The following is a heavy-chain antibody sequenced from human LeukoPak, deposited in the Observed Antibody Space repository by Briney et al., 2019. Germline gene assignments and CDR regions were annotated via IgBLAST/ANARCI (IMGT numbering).Heavy chain of an antibody. Sequence: GGSLRLSCAASGFTFNTYAMSWVRQAPGKGLEWVSGISGSGASTYYADSVRGRFTISRDNSKNTLYLQMNSLRAEDTAVYYCAKDLGVGELFISFDYWGQGTLVTVSS. CDR2: ISGSGAST. D-gene: IGHD3-16*01. V-gene: IGHV3-23*01. CDR1: GFTFNTYA. J-gene: IGHJ4*02. CDR3: AKDLGVGELFISFDY.